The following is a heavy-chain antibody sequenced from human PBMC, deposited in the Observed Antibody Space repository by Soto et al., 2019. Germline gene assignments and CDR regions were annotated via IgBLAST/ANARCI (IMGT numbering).Heavy chain of an antibody. Sequence: SETLSLTCTVSGGSISSYYWSWIRQPPGKGLEWIGYIYYSGSTNYNPSLKSRVTMSVDTSKNQFSLKLNSLTAADTAVYYCARAEYSSGWYTFDYWGQGTLVTVSS. D-gene: IGHD6-19*01. V-gene: IGHV4-59*01. CDR1: GGSISSYY. CDR2: IYYSGST. CDR3: ARAEYSSGWYTFDY. J-gene: IGHJ4*02.